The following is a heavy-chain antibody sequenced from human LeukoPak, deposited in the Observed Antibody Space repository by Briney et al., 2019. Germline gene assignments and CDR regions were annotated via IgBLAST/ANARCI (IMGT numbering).Heavy chain of an antibody. J-gene: IGHJ3*02. D-gene: IGHD7-27*01. Sequence: SETLSLTCTVSGGSISSYYWSWIRQPPGKGLEWIGYVYYSGSTNYNPSLKSRVTISVDTSKKQFSLKMSSVTAADTAVYYCARGLGPWAFDIWGQGTMVTVSS. CDR2: VYYSGST. CDR1: GGSISSYY. CDR3: ARGLGPWAFDI. V-gene: IGHV4-59*01.